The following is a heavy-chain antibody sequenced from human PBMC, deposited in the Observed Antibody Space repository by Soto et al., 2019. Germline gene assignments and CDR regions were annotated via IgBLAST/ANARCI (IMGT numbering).Heavy chain of an antibody. J-gene: IGHJ3*02. Sequence: PGGSLRLSCAASGFPFGPFYMHWVRQAPGKGLEWVSHINGDGTTTVYADSVKGRFTISRDNAKNTLYLQMTSLRAEDTAVYYCARDRGYPHYFDIWGKGKMVT. CDR3: ARDRGYPHYFDI. CDR2: INGDGTTT. V-gene: IGHV3-74*01. CDR1: GFPFGPFY. D-gene: IGHD2-2*01.